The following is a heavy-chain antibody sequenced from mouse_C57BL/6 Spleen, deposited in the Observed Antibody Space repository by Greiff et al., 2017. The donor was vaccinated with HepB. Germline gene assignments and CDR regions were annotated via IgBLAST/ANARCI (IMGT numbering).Heavy chain of an antibody. D-gene: IGHD2-1*01. CDR1: GYTFTDYN. V-gene: IGHV1-22*01. J-gene: IGHJ3*01. Sequence: EVHLVESGPELVKPGASVKMSCKASGYTFTDYNMHWVKQSHGKSLEWIGYINPNNGGTSYNQKFKGKATLTVNKSSSTAYMELRSLTSEDSAVYYCARSGGNYPWASWGQGTLVTVSA. CDR3: ARSGGNYPWAS. CDR2: INPNNGGT.